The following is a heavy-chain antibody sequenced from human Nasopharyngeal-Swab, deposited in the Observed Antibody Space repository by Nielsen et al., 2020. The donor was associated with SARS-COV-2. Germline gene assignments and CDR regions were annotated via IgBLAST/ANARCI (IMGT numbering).Heavy chain of an antibody. D-gene: IGHD3-22*01. V-gene: IGHV2-5*02. CDR2: IYWDDDK. Sequence: SGPTLVKPTQTLTLTCTFSGFSLSTSGVGVGWIRQPPGKALEWLALIYWDDDKRYSPSLKSRLTITKDTSKNQVVLTMTNMDPVDTATYYCAHLHVPFNYSDSSGPFFDYWGQGTLVTVSS. CDR1: GFSLSTSGVG. CDR3: AHLHVPFNYSDSSGPFFDY. J-gene: IGHJ4*02.